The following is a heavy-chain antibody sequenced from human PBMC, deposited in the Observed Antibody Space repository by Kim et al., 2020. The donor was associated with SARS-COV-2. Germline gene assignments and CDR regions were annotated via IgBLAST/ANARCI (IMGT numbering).Heavy chain of an antibody. V-gene: IGHV4-31*02. D-gene: IGHD3-3*01. J-gene: IGHJ4*02. Sequence: MKSRVTISVDKSKNHFSLKLSSVTAADTAVYYCARGRITIFGVVTEFDYWGQGTLVTVSS. CDR3: ARGRITIFGVVTEFDY.